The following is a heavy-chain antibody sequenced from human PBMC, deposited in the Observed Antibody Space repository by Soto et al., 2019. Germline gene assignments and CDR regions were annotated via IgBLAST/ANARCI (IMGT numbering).Heavy chain of an antibody. CDR2: IGPDGSNI. J-gene: IGHJ4*02. Sequence: PVGSLRLSCAASGFIFSSHWMHWVRQAPGKGLVGVSHIGPDGSNIWEADSVQGRFTISRDNARNRLYLQMNSPRDEDTAIYYCVRDNNWSFDYWGQGILVTVSS. CDR1: GFIFSSHW. V-gene: IGHV3-74*01. CDR3: VRDNNWSFDY. D-gene: IGHD1-1*01.